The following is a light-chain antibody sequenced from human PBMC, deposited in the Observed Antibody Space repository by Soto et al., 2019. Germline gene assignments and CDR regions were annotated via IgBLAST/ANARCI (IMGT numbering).Light chain of an antibody. CDR1: QSIRSY. CDR2: AAS. V-gene: IGKV1-39*01. J-gene: IGKJ2*01. CDR3: QQSYSTPNT. Sequence: DLQMTQSPSSLSASVGDRVTITCRASQSIRSYLNWYQQKPGKAPKLLIYAASSLQSGVPSRFSGSGSGTDFTLTISSLQPEDFATYYCQQSYSTPNTFGQGTKLEIK.